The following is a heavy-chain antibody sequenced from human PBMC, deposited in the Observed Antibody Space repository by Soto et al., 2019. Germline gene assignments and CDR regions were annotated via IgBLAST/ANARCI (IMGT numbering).Heavy chain of an antibody. J-gene: IGHJ6*02. CDR3: ATYCLSFACYGMGMDV. D-gene: IGHD2-21*01. V-gene: IGHV1-2*02. CDR1: GYLFTAHY. CDR2: SNPESGGT. Sequence: ASVKVSCKASGYLFTAHYIHWRRQAPGQGLEWLGWSNPESGGTKYAQKFQGRVTMTRDTSISTAYMELSSLRSDDTAVYFCATYCLSFACYGMGMDVWGQGTTVTVSS.